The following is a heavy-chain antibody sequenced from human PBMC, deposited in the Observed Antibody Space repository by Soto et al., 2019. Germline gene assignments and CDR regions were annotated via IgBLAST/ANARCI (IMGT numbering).Heavy chain of an antibody. CDR1: GFTFSSNA. CDR3: AGLVMPTVTSPFDY. V-gene: IGHV3-30-3*01. J-gene: IGHJ4*02. Sequence: QVQLVESGGGVVQPGRSLRLSCATSGFTFSSNAMHWVRQAPGKGLEWVAVISYDGSNKYYADSVKGRFTISRDNSKNTLYLQMNSLRADDTAVYYCAGLVMPTVTSPFDYWGQGTLVTVSS. CDR2: ISYDGSNK. D-gene: IGHD4-17*01.